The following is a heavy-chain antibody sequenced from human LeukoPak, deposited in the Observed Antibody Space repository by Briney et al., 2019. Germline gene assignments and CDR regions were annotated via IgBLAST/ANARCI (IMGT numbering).Heavy chain of an antibody. J-gene: IGHJ4*02. CDR1: GYTFTGYY. Sequence: SVKVSCKASGYTFTGYYMHWVRQAPGQGLEWMGRIIPILGIANYAQKFQGRVTITADKSTSTAYMELSSLRSEDTAVYYCARDHIAAAGTFGYWGQGTLVTVSS. CDR3: ARDHIAAAGTFGY. D-gene: IGHD6-13*01. V-gene: IGHV1-69*04. CDR2: IIPILGIA.